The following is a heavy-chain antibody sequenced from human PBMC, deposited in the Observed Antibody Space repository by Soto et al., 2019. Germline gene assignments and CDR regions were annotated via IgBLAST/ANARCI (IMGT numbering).Heavy chain of an antibody. CDR2: TNDRGST. CDR3: ARETSRGYVYF. CDR1: GGSFSAYY. D-gene: IGHD3-10*02. V-gene: IGHV4-34*01. J-gene: IGHJ4*02. Sequence: QVQLQQWGAGLLKPSETLSLTCAVYGGSFSAYYWSWIRQPPNKGLEWLGETNDRGSTTYNPSIEARITISVDNSNTHFSLNLSSLTTADTAVYFCARETSRGYVYFWGQGTLVTVSS.